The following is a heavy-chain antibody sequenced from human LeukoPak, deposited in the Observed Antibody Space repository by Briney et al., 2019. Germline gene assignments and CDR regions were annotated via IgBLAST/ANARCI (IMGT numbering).Heavy chain of an antibody. J-gene: IGHJ4*02. CDR3: AKHGLPSVVISAPLDY. Sequence: PGGSLRLSCAASGFTFISYSIHWVRQAPGKGLEWVAFIRYDGSNKYYADSVKGRFTISRDNSKNTVYLQMNSLRAEDTAVYYCAKHGLPSVVISAPLDYWGQGTLVTVSS. CDR2: IRYDGSNK. D-gene: IGHD2-15*01. CDR1: GFTFISYS. V-gene: IGHV3-30*02.